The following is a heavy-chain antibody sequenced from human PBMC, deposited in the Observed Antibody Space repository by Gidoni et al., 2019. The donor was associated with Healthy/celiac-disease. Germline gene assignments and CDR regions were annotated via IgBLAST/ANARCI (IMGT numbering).Heavy chain of an antibody. CDR2: IYTSGST. CDR1: GGSISSYY. J-gene: IGHJ4*02. CDR3: ARDRISGWYIPEFDY. V-gene: IGHV4-4*07. Sequence: VQLQESGPGLVKPSETLSLTCTVSGGSISSYYWSWIRQPAGKGLEWIGRIYTSGSTNYNPSLKSRVTMSVDTSKNQFSLKLSSVTAADTAVYYCARDRISGWYIPEFDYWGQGTLVTVSS. D-gene: IGHD6-19*01.